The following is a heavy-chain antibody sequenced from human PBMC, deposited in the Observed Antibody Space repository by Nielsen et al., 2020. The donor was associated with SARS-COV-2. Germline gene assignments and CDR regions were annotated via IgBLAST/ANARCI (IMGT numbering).Heavy chain of an antibody. V-gene: IGHV4-30-4*01. J-gene: IGHJ6*02. CDR3: ARDAYGDSSYYSYGLDV. CDR2: IYYSGST. CDR1: GGSIRRNDYP. D-gene: IGHD4-17*01. Sequence: TPAPTLYVLGGSIRRNDYPRTLLRQSPGKGPEWIGYIYYSGSTYYNPSLKGRVTMSVDTFENQFSLELSSVTAADTAVYYCARDAYGDSSYYSYGLDVWGQGTTVTVSS.